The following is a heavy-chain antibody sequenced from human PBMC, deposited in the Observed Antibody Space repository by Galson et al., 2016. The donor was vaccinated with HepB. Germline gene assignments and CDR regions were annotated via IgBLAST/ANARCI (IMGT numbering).Heavy chain of an antibody. V-gene: IGHV3-30*04. Sequence: SLRLSCAASGFTFSSHAMHWVRQAPGKGLEWVAVISHAYDGSKKYYADSVKGRFTISRDNSKNTLYLQMNSLRGEDTAVYYCAKDLAEYDYWRVGMDVWGQGITVIVSS. D-gene: IGHD3-3*01. CDR1: GFTFSSHA. J-gene: IGHJ6*02. CDR3: AKDLAEYDYWRVGMDV. CDR2: ISHAYDGSKK.